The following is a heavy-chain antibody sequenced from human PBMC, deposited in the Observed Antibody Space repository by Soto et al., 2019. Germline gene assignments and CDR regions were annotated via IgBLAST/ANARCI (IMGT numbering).Heavy chain of an antibody. Sequence: SETLSLTCIVSGNSISNYYWNWIRQPAGKGLEWIGRIYTTGSTNYNPSLKSRVTMSVDTSKNQFSLKLSSVTAADTAVYYCAGSVPYSSSSFNYWGQGTLVTVS. CDR1: GNSISNYY. V-gene: IGHV4-4*07. CDR2: IYTTGST. D-gene: IGHD6-6*01. CDR3: AGSVPYSSSSFNY. J-gene: IGHJ4*02.